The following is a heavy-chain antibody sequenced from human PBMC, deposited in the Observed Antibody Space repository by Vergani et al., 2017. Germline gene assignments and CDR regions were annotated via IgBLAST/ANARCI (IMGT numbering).Heavy chain of an antibody. CDR2: IWYDGSNK. CDR1: GFTFSSYG. J-gene: IGHJ4*02. V-gene: IGHV3-33*01. Sequence: QVQLVESGGGVVQPGRSLRLSCAASGFTFSSYGMHWVRQAPGKGLEWVAVIWYDGSNKYYADSVKGRFTISRDNSKNTRYLQMNSLRAEDTAVYYCARDKSAAGALDYWGQGTLVTVSS. D-gene: IGHD6-13*01. CDR3: ARDKSAAGALDY.